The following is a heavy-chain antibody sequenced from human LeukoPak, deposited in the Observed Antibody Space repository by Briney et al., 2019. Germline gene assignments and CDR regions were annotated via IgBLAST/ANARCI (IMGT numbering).Heavy chain of an antibody. CDR2: ISSSSSTI. Sequence: PGGSLRLSCAASGFTFSSYSMNSVRQAPGKGLEWVSYISSSSSTIYYADSVKGRFTISRDNAKNSLSLQMNSLRAEDTAVYYCARVLHKRNYDSSGYYGYWGQGTLVTVSS. J-gene: IGHJ4*02. D-gene: IGHD3-22*01. V-gene: IGHV3-48*01. CDR1: GFTFSSYS. CDR3: ARVLHKRNYDSSGYYGY.